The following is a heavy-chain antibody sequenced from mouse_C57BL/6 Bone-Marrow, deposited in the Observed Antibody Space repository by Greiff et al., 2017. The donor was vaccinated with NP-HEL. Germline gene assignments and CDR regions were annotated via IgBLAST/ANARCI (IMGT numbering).Heavy chain of an antibody. D-gene: IGHD2-1*01. CDR3: ARAPLYHGKEGYWYFDV. V-gene: IGHV1-18*01. CDR2: INPNNGGT. J-gene: IGHJ1*03. Sequence: VQLQQSGPELVKPGASVKIPCKASGYTFTDYNMDWVKQSHGKSLEWIGDINPNNGGTIYNQKFKGKATLTVDKSSSTAYMELRSLTSEDTAVYYCARAPLYHGKEGYWYFDVWGTGTTVTVSS. CDR1: GYTFTDYN.